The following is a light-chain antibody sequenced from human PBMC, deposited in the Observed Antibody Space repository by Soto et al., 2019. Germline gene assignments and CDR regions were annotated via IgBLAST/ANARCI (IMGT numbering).Light chain of an antibody. CDR1: NSNIGSNT. V-gene: IGLV1-44*01. J-gene: IGLJ2*01. CDR3: AAWDDGLLDHFI. Sequence: QSVLTQPPSASGTPGQRVTISCSGSNSNIGSNTVNWYQQLPGTAPRLLIYSDYKRPSGVPDRFSGSKSGTSASLAISGLQSEDEADYYCAAWDDGLLDHFIFGGGTKLTVL. CDR2: SDY.